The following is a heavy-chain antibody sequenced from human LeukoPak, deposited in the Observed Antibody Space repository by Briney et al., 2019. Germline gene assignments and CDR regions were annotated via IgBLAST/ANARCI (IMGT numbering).Heavy chain of an antibody. D-gene: IGHD6-13*01. J-gene: IGHJ4*02. V-gene: IGHV3-23*01. CDR1: GFTFSSYA. CDR2: ISGSGGST. Sequence: GGSLRLSCAASGFTFSSYAMSWVRQAPGKGLEWVSAISGSGGSTYYADSVKGRFTISRDNSKNALYLQMNSLRAEDTAVYYCAKALHPIAAAAGIDYWGQGTLVTVSS. CDR3: AKALHPIAAAAGIDY.